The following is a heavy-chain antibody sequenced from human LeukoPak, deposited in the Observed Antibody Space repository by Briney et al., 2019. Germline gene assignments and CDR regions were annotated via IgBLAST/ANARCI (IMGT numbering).Heavy chain of an antibody. CDR3: ARGGGEEWELLYY. CDR1: GGTFSSYA. V-gene: IGHV1-69*04. J-gene: IGHJ4*02. D-gene: IGHD1-26*01. CDR2: IIPILGIA. Sequence: SVKVSCKASGGTFSSYAISWVRQAPGQGLEWMGRIIPILGIANYAQKFQGRVTITADKSTSTAYMELRSLRSDDTAVYYCARGGGEEWELLYYWGQGTLVTVSS.